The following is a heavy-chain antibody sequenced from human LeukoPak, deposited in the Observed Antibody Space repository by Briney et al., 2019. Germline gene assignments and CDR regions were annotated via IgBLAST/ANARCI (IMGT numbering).Heavy chain of an antibody. V-gene: IGHV3-33*01. CDR2: IWYDGSNK. CDR1: GFTFSSYG. Sequence: GGSLRLSCAASGFTFSSYGMHWVRQAPGKGLEWVAVIWYDGSNKYYADSVKGRFTISRDNSKNTLYLQMNSLRAEDTAVYYCARSASTDGDYGNGFDYWGQGTLVTVSS. D-gene: IGHD4-17*01. J-gene: IGHJ4*02. CDR3: ARSASTDGDYGNGFDY.